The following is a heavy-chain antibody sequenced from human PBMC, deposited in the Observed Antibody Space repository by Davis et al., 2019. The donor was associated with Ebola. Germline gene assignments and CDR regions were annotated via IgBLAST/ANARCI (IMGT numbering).Heavy chain of an antibody. CDR1: GGSISSYY. CDR3: ASLRTVTTKYYFDY. J-gene: IGHJ4*02. Sequence: PSETLSLTCTVSGGSISSYYWSWIRQPPGKGLEWIGYIYYSGSTNYNPSLKSRVTISVDTSKNQFSLKLSSVTAADTAVYYCASLRTVTTKYYFDYWGQGTLVTVSS. CDR2: IYYSGST. D-gene: IGHD4-17*01. V-gene: IGHV4-59*01.